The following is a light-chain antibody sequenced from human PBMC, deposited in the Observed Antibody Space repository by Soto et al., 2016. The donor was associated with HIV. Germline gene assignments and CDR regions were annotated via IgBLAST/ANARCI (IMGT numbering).Light chain of an antibody. V-gene: IGLV3-1*01. CDR1: KLGDKY. J-gene: IGLJ2*01. CDR3: QAWDSSTGV. Sequence: SYELTQPPSVSVSPGQTASITCSGDKLGDKYACWYQQKPGQSPVLVIYQGAMRPSGIPERFSGSNSGNTATLTISGTQTMDEADYYCQAWDSSTGVFGGGTELTVL. CDR2: QGA.